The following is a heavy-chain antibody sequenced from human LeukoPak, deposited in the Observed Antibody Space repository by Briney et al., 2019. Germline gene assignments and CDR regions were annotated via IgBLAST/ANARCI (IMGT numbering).Heavy chain of an antibody. V-gene: IGHV1-18*01. Sequence: ASVKVSCKASGYTFTIYGISWVRQAPGQGLEWMGWISPNNGDTKYAQKLQGRVTMTTDTSTNTAYMELRSLTSDDTAVYFCARDGGRELATITPNWFDPCGQGTLVTVSS. CDR3: ARDGGRELATITPNWFDP. J-gene: IGHJ5*02. CDR2: ISPNNGDT. D-gene: IGHD5-24*01. CDR1: GYTFTIYG.